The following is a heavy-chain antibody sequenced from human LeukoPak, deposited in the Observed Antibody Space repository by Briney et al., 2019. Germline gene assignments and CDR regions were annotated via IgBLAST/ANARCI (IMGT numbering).Heavy chain of an antibody. D-gene: IGHD1-26*01. J-gene: IGHJ5*02. Sequence: PGGSLRLSCAASGFTFSDYYMSWIRQAPGKGLEWVGFIRSKAYGGTTEYAASVKGRFTISRDDSKSIAYLQMNSLKTEDTAVYYCTRGRWELLEEWFDPWGQGTLVTVSS. V-gene: IGHV3-49*03. CDR2: IRSKAYGGTT. CDR3: TRGRWELLEEWFDP. CDR1: GFTFSDYY.